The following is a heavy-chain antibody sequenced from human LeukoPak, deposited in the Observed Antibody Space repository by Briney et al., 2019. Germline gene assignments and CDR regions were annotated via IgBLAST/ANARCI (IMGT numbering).Heavy chain of an antibody. CDR1: AFSFSNYN. J-gene: IGHJ4*02. V-gene: IGHV3-49*04. CDR2: IRSQIYGGTP. Sequence: GGSLRLSCAASAFSFSNYNMDWVRQAPGKGLEWVGFIRSQIYGGTPEYAASVKGRFTISRDDSEGVAYLQMNSLKTEDTAVYYCTRDQTPYYWGQGTLVTVSS. CDR3: TRDQTPYY.